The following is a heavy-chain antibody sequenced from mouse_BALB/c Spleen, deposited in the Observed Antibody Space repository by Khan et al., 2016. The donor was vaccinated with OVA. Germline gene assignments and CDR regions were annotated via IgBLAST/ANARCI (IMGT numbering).Heavy chain of an antibody. J-gene: IGHJ3*01. CDR1: GFTFSTYG. Sequence: EVKLVESGGDLVKPGGSLKLSCAASGFTFSTYGMSWVRQTPDKRLEWVATVSTGGGYTYYPDSVKGRFTISRDNAKNTLYLQMSGLKSEDTAMFYCTRLAYYYDREGFAYWGQGTLVTVSA. CDR2: VSTGGGYT. D-gene: IGHD1-1*01. V-gene: IGHV5-6*01. CDR3: TRLAYYYDREGFAY.